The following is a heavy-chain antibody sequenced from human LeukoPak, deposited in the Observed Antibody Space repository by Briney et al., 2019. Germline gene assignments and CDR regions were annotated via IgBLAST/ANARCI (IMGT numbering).Heavy chain of an antibody. CDR1: GGSFSGYY. J-gene: IGHJ4*02. V-gene: IGHV4-34*01. CDR2: INHSGST. CDR3: ARVLVDYYGSGSYYGVSGYFDY. Sequence: SETLSLTCAVYGGSFSGYYWSWIRQPPGKGLEWIGEINHSGSTNYNPSLKSRVTISVDTSKNQFSLKLSSATAADTAVYYCARVLVDYYGSGSYYGVSGYFDYWGQGTLVTVSS. D-gene: IGHD3-10*01.